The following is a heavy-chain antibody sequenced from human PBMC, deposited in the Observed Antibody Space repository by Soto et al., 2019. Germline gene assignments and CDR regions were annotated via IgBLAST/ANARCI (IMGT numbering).Heavy chain of an antibody. V-gene: IGHV1-69*14. CDR1: GGTFSTSS. CDR2: ILPIFDTA. Sequence: QVQLVQSGAEVKKPGSSVKVSCKASGGTFSTSSINWLRQAPGQRPEWMGNILPIFDTADYAPKFRDRVTITAYKSSNTAYLALRSLFSEHAAVHYCARGHEYGGNSAAFDIWGQGTVVSVSS. D-gene: IGHD4-17*01. J-gene: IGHJ3*02. CDR3: ARGHEYGGNSAAFDI.